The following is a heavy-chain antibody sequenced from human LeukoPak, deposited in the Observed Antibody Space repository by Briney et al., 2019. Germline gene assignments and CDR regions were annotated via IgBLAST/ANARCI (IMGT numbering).Heavy chain of an antibody. CDR2: ISSTSSLI. J-gene: IGHJ4*02. CDR1: GFAFNRDN. Sequence: GGSLRLSCAASGFAFNRDNMNWVRQAPGKGLEWVSYISSTSSLIYYADSVKGRFTISRDNAKNSLYLQMNSLRAEDTAVYYCAKVMPLYQLQWGLYDYWGQGTLVTVSS. CDR3: AKVMPLYQLQWGLYDY. V-gene: IGHV3-21*04. D-gene: IGHD2-2*01.